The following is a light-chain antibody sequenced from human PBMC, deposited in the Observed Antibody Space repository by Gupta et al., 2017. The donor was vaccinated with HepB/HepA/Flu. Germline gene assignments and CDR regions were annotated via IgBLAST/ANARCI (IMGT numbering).Light chain of an antibody. J-gene: IGKJ4*01. CDR1: QSISNW. Sequence: DIQMTQSPSTLSASVGDRVTITCRASQSISNWLAWYQQKPGKAPKLLIYKASTVESGVPSRFSGSGSGTEFTLTISSRQPDDFVVYYCQQRNSSPVTFGRGTXVEIK. CDR3: QQRNSSPVT. CDR2: KAS. V-gene: IGKV1-5*03.